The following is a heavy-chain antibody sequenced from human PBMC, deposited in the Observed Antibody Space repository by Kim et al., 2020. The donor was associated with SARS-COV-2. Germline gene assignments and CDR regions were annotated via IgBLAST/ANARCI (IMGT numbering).Heavy chain of an antibody. D-gene: IGHD6-13*01. V-gene: IGHV3-33*01. Sequence: YADSVKDRFTISRDNSQNTLYLQMNGLRAEDTAVYYCARDVVAAAGTGDYWGQGTLVTVSS. CDR3: ARDVVAAAGTGDY. J-gene: IGHJ4*02.